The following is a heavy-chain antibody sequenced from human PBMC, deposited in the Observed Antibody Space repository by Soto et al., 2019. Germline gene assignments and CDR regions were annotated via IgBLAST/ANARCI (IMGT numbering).Heavy chain of an antibody. J-gene: IGHJ6*02. V-gene: IGHV1-69*13. Sequence: GASVKVSCKASGGTFSSYAISWVRQAPGQGLEWMGGIIPIFGTANYAQKFQGRVTITADESTSTAYMELSSLRSEDTAVYYCARDGDYNTMTTVVTPEGGYYYYGMDVSGQGTTVTVSS. D-gene: IGHD4-17*01. CDR2: IIPIFGTA. CDR1: GGTFSSYA. CDR3: ARDGDYNTMTTVVTPEGGYYYYGMDV.